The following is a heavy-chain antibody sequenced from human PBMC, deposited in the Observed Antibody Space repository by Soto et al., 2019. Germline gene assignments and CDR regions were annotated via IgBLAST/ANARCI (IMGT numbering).Heavy chain of an antibody. CDR2: INHSGST. J-gene: IGHJ6*02. CDR1: GGSFSGYY. CDR3: ARGPPYYYGMDV. Sequence: SETLSLNCAVYGGSFSGYYWSWIRQPPGKGLEWIGEINHSGSTNYNPSLKSRVTISVDTSKNQFSLKLSSVTAADTAVYYCARGPPYYYGMDVWGQGTTVTVSS. V-gene: IGHV4-34*01.